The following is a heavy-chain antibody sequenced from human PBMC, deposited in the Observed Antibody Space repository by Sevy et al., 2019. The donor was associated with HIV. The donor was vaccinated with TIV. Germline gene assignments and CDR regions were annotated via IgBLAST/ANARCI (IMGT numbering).Heavy chain of an antibody. D-gene: IGHD5-18*01. CDR1: GLTFSTYG. J-gene: IGHJ4*02. V-gene: IGHV3-30*18. Sequence: GGSLRLSCAGSGLTFSTYGMHWVRQAPGKGLEWVAVISYDGNIQYYADSVKGRFTVSRDNSKNTLYLQMNSLRAEDSAVYYCAKDQGGYNYAPGYWGQGTLVTVSS. CDR2: ISYDGNIQ. CDR3: AKDQGGYNYAPGY.